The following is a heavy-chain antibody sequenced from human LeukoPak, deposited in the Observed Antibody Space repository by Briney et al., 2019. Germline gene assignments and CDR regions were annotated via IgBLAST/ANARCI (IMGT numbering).Heavy chain of an antibody. Sequence: KPSETLSLTCAVYGGSFSGYYWIWIRQPPGKGLEWIGEINPSGRTNYNPSLKSRVTISIDTSKNQFSLKLTSVTAADTAVYYCAGYGNYWDWYFDLWGRGTLVTVSS. CDR2: INPSGRT. V-gene: IGHV4-34*01. CDR3: AGYGNYWDWYFDL. J-gene: IGHJ2*01. CDR1: GGSFSGYY. D-gene: IGHD4-11*01.